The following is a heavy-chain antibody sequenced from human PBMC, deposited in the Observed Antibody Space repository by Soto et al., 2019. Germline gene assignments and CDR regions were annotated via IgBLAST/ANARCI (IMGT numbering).Heavy chain of an antibody. D-gene: IGHD3-3*01. J-gene: IGHJ4*02. CDR3: ARVRDYDFWSGYYGFDY. V-gene: IGHV4-34*01. CDR2: INHSGST. Sequence: PSETLSLTCAVYGGSFSGYYWSWIRQPPGKGLEWIGEINHSGSTNYNPSLKSRVTISVDTSKNQFSLKLSSVTAADTAVYYCARVRDYDFWSGYYGFDYWGQGTLVTVSS. CDR1: GGSFSGYY.